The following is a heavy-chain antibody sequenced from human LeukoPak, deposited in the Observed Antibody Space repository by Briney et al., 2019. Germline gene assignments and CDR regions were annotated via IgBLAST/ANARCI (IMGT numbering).Heavy chain of an antibody. CDR3: AKGLWNFDC. D-gene: IGHD3-3*01. J-gene: IGHJ4*02. CDR2: IKTDGSEK. Sequence: GGSLRLSCVASGFKFNTYWMTWVRQTPGKGLEWVANIKTDGSEKTYVNSVKGRFSISRDNAKNSLYLRMTGLRVEDTAVYYCAKGLWNFDCWGQGTLVTVSS. CDR1: GFKFNTYW. V-gene: IGHV3-7*01.